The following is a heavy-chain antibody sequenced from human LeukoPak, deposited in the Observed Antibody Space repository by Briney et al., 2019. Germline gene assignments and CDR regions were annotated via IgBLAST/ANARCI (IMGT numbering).Heavy chain of an antibody. Sequence: SETLSLTCTVSGGSISSYYWSWIRQPPGKGLEWIGYIYYSGSTNYNPSLKSRVTISVDTSKNQFSLKLSSVTAADTAVYYCAGERSLEWSHPYYYYYYMDVWGKGTTVTVSS. CDR3: AGERSLEWSHPYYYYYYMDV. J-gene: IGHJ6*03. CDR1: GGSISSYY. D-gene: IGHD3-3*01. CDR2: IYYSGST. V-gene: IGHV4-59*01.